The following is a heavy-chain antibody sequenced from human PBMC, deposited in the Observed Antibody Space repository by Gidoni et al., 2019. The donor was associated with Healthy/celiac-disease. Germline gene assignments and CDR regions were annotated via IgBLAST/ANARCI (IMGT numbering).Heavy chain of an antibody. CDR2: IYYSGST. CDR3: AGSMVATGSNDY. D-gene: IGHD5-12*01. CDR1: GGSISRYY. V-gene: IGHV4-59*01. J-gene: IGHJ4*02. Sequence: QVQLQASGPGLVKPSETLSLTCTVSGGSISRYYWSWIRQPPGKGLEWIGYIYYSGSTNYNPSLKSRVTISVDTSKNQFSLKLSSVTAADTAVYYCAGSMVATGSNDYWGQGTLVTVSS.